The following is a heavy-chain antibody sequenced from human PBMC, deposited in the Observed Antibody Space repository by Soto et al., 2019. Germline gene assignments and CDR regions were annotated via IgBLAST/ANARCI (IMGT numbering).Heavy chain of an antibody. Sequence: PGGSLRLSCAASGFTFSSYSMNWVRQAPGKGLEWVSAISGSGGSTYYADSVKGRFTISRDNSKNTLYLQMNSLRAEDTAVYYCAKAPYGDYRWWFDPWGQGTLVTVSS. J-gene: IGHJ5*02. V-gene: IGHV3-23*01. D-gene: IGHD4-17*01. CDR1: GFTFSSYS. CDR3: AKAPYGDYRWWFDP. CDR2: ISGSGGST.